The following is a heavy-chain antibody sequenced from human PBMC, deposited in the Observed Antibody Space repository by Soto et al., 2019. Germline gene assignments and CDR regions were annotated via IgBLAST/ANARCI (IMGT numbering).Heavy chain of an antibody. CDR1: GGSISSGDYY. V-gene: IGHV4-30-4*01. J-gene: IGHJ5*02. D-gene: IGHD6-19*01. CDR3: AREGWDYNWFDP. CDR2: IYYSGST. Sequence: TLSLTCTVSGGSISSGDYYWSWIRQPPGKGLEWIGYIYYSGSTYYNPSLKSRVTISVDTSKNQFSLKLSSVTAADTAVYYCAREGWDYNWFDPLGRGTMVIVSS.